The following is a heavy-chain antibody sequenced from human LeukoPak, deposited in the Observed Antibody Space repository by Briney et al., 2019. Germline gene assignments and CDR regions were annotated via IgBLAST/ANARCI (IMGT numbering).Heavy chain of an antibody. CDR3: AREASSGYSGPGYFDY. D-gene: IGHD3-22*01. CDR2: ISGSGGST. J-gene: IGHJ4*02. V-gene: IGHV3-23*01. Sequence: GSLRLSCAASGFTFSSYGMSWVRQAPGKGLEWVSAISGSGGSTYYADSVKGRFTISRDNSKNTLYLQMNSLRAEDTALYYCAREASSGYSGPGYFDYWGQGTLVTVSS. CDR1: GFTFSSYG.